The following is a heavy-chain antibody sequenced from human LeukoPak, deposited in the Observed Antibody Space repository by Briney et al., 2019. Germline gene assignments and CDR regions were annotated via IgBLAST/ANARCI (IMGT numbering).Heavy chain of an antibody. D-gene: IGHD4-23*01. J-gene: IGHJ5*02. CDR2: NYSGGGT. CDR1: GFTLSAEY. CDR3: ARGGPAYGGNHNWFDP. V-gene: IGHV3-53*01. Sequence: PGGSLRLSCAASGFTLSAEYMSWVRQAPGRGLEWVSVNYSGGGTYYANSVKGRFTISRDTTKNTLFLQLSSLRAEDTAMYHCARGGPAYGGNHNWFDPWGQGTLVTVSS.